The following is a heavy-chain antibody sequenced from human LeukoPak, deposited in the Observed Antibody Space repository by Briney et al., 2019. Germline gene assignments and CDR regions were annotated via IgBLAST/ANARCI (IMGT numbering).Heavy chain of an antibody. Sequence: PGGSLRLSCTASVFTFSTYAMHWVRQAPGKGLEWVAFIQDDGSNKYYADSVKGRFTISRDNSKNTLHLQMNSLRAEDTAVYYCARTSKRVLHDYWGQGTLVTVSS. CDR3: ARTSKRVLHDY. J-gene: IGHJ4*02. CDR1: VFTFSTYA. V-gene: IGHV3-30*19. CDR2: IQDDGSNK.